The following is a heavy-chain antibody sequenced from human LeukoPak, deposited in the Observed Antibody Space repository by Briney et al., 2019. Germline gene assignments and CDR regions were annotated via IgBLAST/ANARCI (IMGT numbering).Heavy chain of an antibody. CDR2: IYYSGST. CDR3: ARGGVLKSVDY. D-gene: IGHD3-16*01. V-gene: IGHV4-59*01. J-gene: IGHJ4*02. CDR1: GGSISSYY. Sequence: SETLSLTCTVSGGSISSYYWSWIRQPPGKGLEWIGYIYYSGSTTYNPSLKSRVTISVDTSKNQFSLKLSSVTAADTAVYYCARGGVLKSVDYWGQGTLVTVSS.